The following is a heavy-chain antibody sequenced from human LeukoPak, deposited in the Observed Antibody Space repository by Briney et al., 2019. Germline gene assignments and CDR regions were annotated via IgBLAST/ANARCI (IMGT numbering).Heavy chain of an antibody. CDR3: AKEFPTAVVTHPFDS. D-gene: IGHD4-23*01. J-gene: IGHJ4*02. CDR2: TSGNGAIT. Sequence: PGGSLRLSCAASGFTFNFYAMSWVRQAPGKGLEWVSTTSGNGAITYYADSVKGRFTISRDNSKNTLHLQMNSLRAEDTAVYYCAKEFPTAVVTHPFDSWGQGTLVTVSS. CDR1: GFTFNFYA. V-gene: IGHV3-23*01.